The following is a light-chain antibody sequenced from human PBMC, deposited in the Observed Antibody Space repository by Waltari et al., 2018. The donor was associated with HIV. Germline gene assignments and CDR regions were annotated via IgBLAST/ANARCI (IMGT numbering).Light chain of an antibody. CDR1: KLGDKY. Sequence: SYELTQPPSVSVSPGQTASITCPGDKLGDKYACWYQQKPGQSPVLVIYQDSKRASGIPERFSGSNSGNTATLTISGTQAMDEADYYCQAWDSSTAVFGGGTKLTVL. J-gene: IGLJ3*02. CDR3: QAWDSSTAV. V-gene: IGLV3-1*01. CDR2: QDS.